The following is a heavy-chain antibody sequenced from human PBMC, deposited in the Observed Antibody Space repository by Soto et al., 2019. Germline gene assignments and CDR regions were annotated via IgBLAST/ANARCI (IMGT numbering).Heavy chain of an antibody. J-gene: IGHJ4*02. CDR3: ARDELRVVSFSEDMLTAHGY. D-gene: IGHD2-8*02. CDR1: GFTFSSYS. CDR2: ISSSSSYI. V-gene: IGHV3-21*01. Sequence: PGGSLRLSCAASGFTFSSYSMHWVRQGPGKGLEWVSSISSSSSYIYYADSVKGRFTISRENAKNSLYLQMNSLRAEDTAVYYCARDELRVVSFSEDMLTAHGYWGQGTRVTASS.